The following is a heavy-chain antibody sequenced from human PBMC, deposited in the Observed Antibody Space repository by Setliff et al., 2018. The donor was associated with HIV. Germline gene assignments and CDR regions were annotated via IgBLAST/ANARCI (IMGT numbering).Heavy chain of an antibody. V-gene: IGHV2-5*02. CDR3: ARILQDPFSHFYYYFYMDV. J-gene: IGHJ6*03. CDR1: GFSLSTSGVC. Sequence: ESGPTLVNPTQTLTLTCTFSGFSLSTSGVCVGWIRQPPGKALEWLALIYWDDDKRYSPSLKSRLTITKDTSKNQVVLTMTNMDPVDTATYYCARILQDPFSHFYYYFYMDVWGQGTLVTVSS. CDR2: IYWDDDK. D-gene: IGHD3-3*02.